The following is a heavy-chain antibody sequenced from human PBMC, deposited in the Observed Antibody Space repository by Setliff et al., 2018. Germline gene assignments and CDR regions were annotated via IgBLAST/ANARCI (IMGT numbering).Heavy chain of an antibody. D-gene: IGHD3-22*01. CDR3: ARVASIMILVDIFFPNDAFDI. CDR2: IKQDGSEK. V-gene: IGHV3-7*01. Sequence: LRLSCGASGFTFSSHWMTWVRQAPGKGLEWVANIKQDGSEKYYVDSVKGRFTLSRDNAKNSLYLQMNSLRAGDTAVYYCARVASIMILVDIFFPNDAFDIWGQGTMVTVSS. CDR1: GFTFSSHW. J-gene: IGHJ3*02.